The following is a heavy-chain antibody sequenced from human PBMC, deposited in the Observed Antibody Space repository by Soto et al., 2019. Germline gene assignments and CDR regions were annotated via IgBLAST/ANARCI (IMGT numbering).Heavy chain of an antibody. J-gene: IGHJ5*02. V-gene: IGHV1-3*04. D-gene: IGHD2-2*01. Sequence: ASVKVSCKASGCTFTSYAMHSVRQAPGQRLEWMGWINTGNGNTKYSQKFQGRVTMTTDTSTSTAYMELRSLRSDDTAVYYCARDLAVGWFDPWGQGTLVTVSS. CDR3: ARDLAVGWFDP. CDR1: GCTFTSYA. CDR2: INTGNGNT.